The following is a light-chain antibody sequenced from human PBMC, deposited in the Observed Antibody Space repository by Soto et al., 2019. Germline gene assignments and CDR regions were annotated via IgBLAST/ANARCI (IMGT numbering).Light chain of an antibody. Sequence: QSVLTQPASVSGSPVQSITISCTGTSSDVCAYNYFSWFQQHPGKAPTLIISEVSNRPSGVYNRFSGSKSGNAASLTISGLQAEDEADYLCLSFTTDXTHVVGTGTKVXV. J-gene: IGLJ1*01. CDR2: EVS. CDR1: SSDVCAYNY. CDR3: LSFTTDXTHV. V-gene: IGLV2-14*01.